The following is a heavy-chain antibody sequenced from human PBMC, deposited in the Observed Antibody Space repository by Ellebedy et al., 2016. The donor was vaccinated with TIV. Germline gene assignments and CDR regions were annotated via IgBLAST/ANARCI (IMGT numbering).Heavy chain of an antibody. Sequence: GESLKISCAASGFTFSSYAMSWVRQAPGKGLEWVSAISGSGGSTYYADSVKGRFTISRDNSKNTLYLQMNSLRAEDTAVYYCANRGQDDAFDIWGQGTMVTVSS. CDR1: GFTFSSYA. D-gene: IGHD1-26*01. CDR2: ISGSGGST. J-gene: IGHJ3*02. V-gene: IGHV3-23*01. CDR3: ANRGQDDAFDI.